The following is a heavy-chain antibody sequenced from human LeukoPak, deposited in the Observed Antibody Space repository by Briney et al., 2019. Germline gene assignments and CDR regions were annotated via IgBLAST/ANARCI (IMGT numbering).Heavy chain of an antibody. CDR3: ARGAHSSSDFDY. J-gene: IGHJ4*02. D-gene: IGHD6-6*01. CDR2: IYYSGST. V-gene: IGHV4-59*01. CDR1: GGSISSYY. Sequence: ETLSLTCTVSGGSISSYYWSWIRQPPGKGLEWIGYIYYSGSTNYNPSLKSRVTISVDTSKNQFSLKLSSVTAADTAVYYCARGAHSSSDFDYWGQGTLVTVFS.